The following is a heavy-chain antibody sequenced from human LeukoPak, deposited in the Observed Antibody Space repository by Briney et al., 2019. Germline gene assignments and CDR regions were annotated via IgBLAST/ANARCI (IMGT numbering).Heavy chain of an antibody. D-gene: IGHD5-24*01. Sequence: PSETLSLTCAVYGGSFSGYYWSWIRQPPGKGLEWIGEINHSGSTNYNPSLKSRVTISVDTSKNQFSLKLSSVTAADTAVYYCTRGLQLLLYYHMDVWGKGATVTVSS. CDR2: INHSGST. V-gene: IGHV4-34*01. CDR3: TRGLQLLLYYHMDV. CDR1: GGSFSGYY. J-gene: IGHJ6*03.